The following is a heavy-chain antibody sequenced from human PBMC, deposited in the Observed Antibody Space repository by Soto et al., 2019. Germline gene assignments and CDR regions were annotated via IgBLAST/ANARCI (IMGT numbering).Heavy chain of an antibody. Sequence: GGSLRLSCAASGFTFSSYSMNWVRQAPGKGLEWVSSISSSSSYIYYADSVKGRFTISRDNAKNSLYLQMNSLRAEDTAVYYCAGTLMAYPGAFSAFDIWGQGTMVTVSS. J-gene: IGHJ3*02. V-gene: IGHV3-21*01. CDR3: AGTLMAYPGAFSAFDI. CDR1: GFTFSSYS. CDR2: ISSSSSYI. D-gene: IGHD2-8*02.